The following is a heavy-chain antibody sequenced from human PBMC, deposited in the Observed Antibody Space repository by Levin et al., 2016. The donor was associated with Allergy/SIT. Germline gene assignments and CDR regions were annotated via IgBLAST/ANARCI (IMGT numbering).Heavy chain of an antibody. CDR2: IDPSDSYT. CDR3: ARSRTGCSGGSCYYYTFDY. V-gene: IGHV5-10-1*01. Sequence: VRQMPGKGLEWMGRIDPSDSYTNYSPSFQGHVTISADKSISTAYLQWSSLKASDTAMYYCARSRTGCSGGSCYYYTFDYWGQGTLVTVSS. J-gene: IGHJ4*02. D-gene: IGHD2-15*01.